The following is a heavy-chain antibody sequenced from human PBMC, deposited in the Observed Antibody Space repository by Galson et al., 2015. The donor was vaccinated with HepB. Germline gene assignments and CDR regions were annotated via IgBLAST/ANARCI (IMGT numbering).Heavy chain of an antibody. D-gene: IGHD2-15*01. CDR3: AKDRCSGGGCCFDR. CDR2: IVSSGDNT. Sequence: SLRLSCAASGFTFGTYAMNWVRQAPGKGLEWVSGIVSSGDNTYYADAVKGRFTISRDNSDNTLYLQINSLRSEDTAVYYCAKDRCSGGGCCFDRWGQGTLVTVSS. CDR1: GFTFGTYA. V-gene: IGHV3-23*01. J-gene: IGHJ4*02.